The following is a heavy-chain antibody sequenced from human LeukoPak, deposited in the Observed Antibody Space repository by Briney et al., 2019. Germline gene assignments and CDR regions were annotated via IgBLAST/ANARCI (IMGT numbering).Heavy chain of an antibody. Sequence: GASVKVSCKASGYTFSGYYMHWVRQATGQGLEWMGWMNPNSGNTGYAQKFQGRVTMTRNTSISTAYMELSSLRSEDTAVYYCARSGSRYYDILTGYYKVNAFDYWGQGTLVTVSS. J-gene: IGHJ4*02. V-gene: IGHV1-8*02. CDR2: MNPNSGNT. D-gene: IGHD3-9*01. CDR1: GYTFSGYY. CDR3: ARSGSRYYDILTGYYKVNAFDY.